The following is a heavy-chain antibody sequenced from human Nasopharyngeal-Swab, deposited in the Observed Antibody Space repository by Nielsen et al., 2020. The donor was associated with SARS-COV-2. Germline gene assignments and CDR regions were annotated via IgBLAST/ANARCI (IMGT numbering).Heavy chain of an antibody. D-gene: IGHD1-26*01. J-gene: IGHJ4*02. Sequence: GESLKISCAASGFTFSSYAMSWVRQAPGKGLEWVSAISGSGGSTYYADSVKDRFTISRDNSKNTLYLQMNSLRAEDTAVYYCAKPISLGVGATTSDYWGQGTLVTVSS. V-gene: IGHV3-23*01. CDR3: AKPISLGVGATTSDY. CDR1: GFTFSSYA. CDR2: ISGSGGST.